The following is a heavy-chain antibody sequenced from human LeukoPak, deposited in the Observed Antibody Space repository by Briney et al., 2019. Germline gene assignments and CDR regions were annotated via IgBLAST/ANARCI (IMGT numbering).Heavy chain of an antibody. CDR2: IYSGGST. Sequence: PGGSLRLSCAVSVFSVSSNVLSWVRQAPGQGLEWVSTIYSGGSTYYADSVTGRFTISRDNSKNTLYLQMNSLRAEDTAVYYCARYGALLTGHYDYWGQGTLVTVSS. CDR1: VFSVSSNV. J-gene: IGHJ4*02. CDR3: ARYGALLTGHYDY. D-gene: IGHD3-9*01. V-gene: IGHV3-66*01.